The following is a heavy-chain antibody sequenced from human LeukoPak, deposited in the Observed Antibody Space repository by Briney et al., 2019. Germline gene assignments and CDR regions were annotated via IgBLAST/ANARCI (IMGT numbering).Heavy chain of an antibody. V-gene: IGHV3-48*02. Sequence: GGSLRLSCTASGFTFSTYSMNWVRQAPGRGLEWVSYISGSSSSSDGGAIQYADSVKGRFTISRDNDKNSLYLQMNSLRDEDTAVYYCTRSPSLGGNYWGFDYWGQGTLVTVSS. CDR1: GFTFSTYS. D-gene: IGHD1-26*01. CDR2: ISGSSSSSDGGAI. CDR3: TRSPSLGGNYWGFDY. J-gene: IGHJ4*02.